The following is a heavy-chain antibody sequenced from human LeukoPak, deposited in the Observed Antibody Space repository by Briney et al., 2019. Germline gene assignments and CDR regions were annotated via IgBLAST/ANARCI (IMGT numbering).Heavy chain of an antibody. CDR2: IYYSGST. J-gene: IGHJ6*03. CDR3: AGHWYSSGFGYMDV. Sequence: SETLSLTCTVSGGSISSRSYYWGWIRQPPGKGLEWIGSIYYSGSTYYNPSLKSRVTISVDTSKNQFSLKLSSVTAADTAVYYCAGHWYSSGFGYMDVWGKGTTVTVSS. V-gene: IGHV4-39*01. D-gene: IGHD3-22*01. CDR1: GGSISSRSYY.